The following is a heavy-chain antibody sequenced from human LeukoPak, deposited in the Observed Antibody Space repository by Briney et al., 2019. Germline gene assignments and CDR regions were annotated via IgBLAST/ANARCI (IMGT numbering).Heavy chain of an antibody. CDR2: INPNSGGT. D-gene: IGHD2-2*01. Sequence: ASVKVSCKASGYTFTGYYMHGVRQAPGQGLEWMGWINPNSGGTNYAQKFQGRVTMTRDTSISTAYMELSRLRSDDTAVYYCARDYCRSTSCPPGYWGQGTLVTVSS. V-gene: IGHV1-2*02. CDR1: GYTFTGYY. J-gene: IGHJ4*02. CDR3: ARDYCRSTSCPPGY.